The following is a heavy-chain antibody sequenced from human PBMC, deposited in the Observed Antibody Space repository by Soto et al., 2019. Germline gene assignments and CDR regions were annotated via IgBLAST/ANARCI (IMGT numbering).Heavy chain of an antibody. D-gene: IGHD5-12*01. CDR2: INHSGST. V-gene: IGHV4-34*01. CDR3: AIVATTYYFDY. J-gene: IGHJ4*02. CDR1: GGSFSGYY. Sequence: SETLSLTCAVYGGSFSGYYWSWIRQPPGKGLEWIGEINHSGSTNYNPSLKSRVTISVDTSKNQFSLKLSSVTAADTAVYYCAIVATTYYFDYWGQGTLVTVSS.